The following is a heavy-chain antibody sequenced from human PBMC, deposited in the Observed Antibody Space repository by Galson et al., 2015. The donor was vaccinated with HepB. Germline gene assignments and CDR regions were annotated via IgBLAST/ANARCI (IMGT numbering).Heavy chain of an antibody. CDR2: ISGTGGSS. CDR3: AKGEAAITIFGVVAMKAFDI. D-gene: IGHD3-3*01. Sequence: SLRLSCAASGFTFSSYAMTWVRQAPGKGLEWVSAISGTGGSSYYADSVKGRFTISRDNSKNTLYLQMNSLRAEDTAVYYCAKGEAAITIFGVVAMKAFDIWGQGTMVTVSS. V-gene: IGHV3-23*01. J-gene: IGHJ3*02. CDR1: GFTFSSYA.